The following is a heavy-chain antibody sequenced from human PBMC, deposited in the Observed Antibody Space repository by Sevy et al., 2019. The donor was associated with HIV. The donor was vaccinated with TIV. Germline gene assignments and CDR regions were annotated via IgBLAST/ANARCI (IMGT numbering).Heavy chain of an antibody. V-gene: IGHV3-7*01. CDR3: ARLSSPMPDSGWYDFFDH. CDR1: GFTFRTYW. D-gene: IGHD6-19*01. Sequence: GGSLRLSCAASGFTFRTYWMSWVRQAPGKGLEWVANIKPDGSDKNYMDSVKGRFTISRYNAKNSLYLHVSSLRAEDTAVYYCARLSSPMPDSGWYDFFDHWGQGTLVTVSS. CDR2: IKPDGSDK. J-gene: IGHJ4*02.